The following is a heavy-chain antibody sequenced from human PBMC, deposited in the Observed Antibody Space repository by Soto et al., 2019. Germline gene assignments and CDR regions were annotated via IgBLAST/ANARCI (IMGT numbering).Heavy chain of an antibody. D-gene: IGHD5-18*01. CDR3: ARDTGPNGYNYYYFGMDV. CDR1: GFTFSNYA. J-gene: IGHJ6*02. Sequence: QLVESGGGLVKPGGSLRLSCAASGFTFSNYAMHWVRQAPGKGLEWVAVISYDGSDKYNANSVKGRFTISRDNSKNTLYLQMNSLRAEDTAVYYCARDTGPNGYNYYYFGMDVWGQGTTVTVSS. V-gene: IGHV3-30-3*01. CDR2: ISYDGSDK.